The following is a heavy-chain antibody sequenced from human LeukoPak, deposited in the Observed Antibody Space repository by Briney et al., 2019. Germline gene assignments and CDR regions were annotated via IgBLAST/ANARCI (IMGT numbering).Heavy chain of an antibody. Sequence: SETLSLTCTVSGGSISSGGYYWSWIRQPPGKGLEWIGYIYHSGSTYYNPSLKSRLTISVDTSKNQFSLKLSSVTAADTAVYYCARDRAGLDAFDIWGQGTMVTVPS. CDR1: GGSISSGGYY. J-gene: IGHJ3*02. CDR3: ARDRAGLDAFDI. D-gene: IGHD6-13*01. V-gene: IGHV4-30-2*01. CDR2: IYHSGST.